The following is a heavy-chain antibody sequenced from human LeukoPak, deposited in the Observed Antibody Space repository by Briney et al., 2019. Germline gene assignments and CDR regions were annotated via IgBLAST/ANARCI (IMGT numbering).Heavy chain of an antibody. D-gene: IGHD3-22*01. CDR3: AREYLSSGYYSDFDY. CDR2: ISYDGSNK. Sequence: PGGSLRLSCAASGFTFSSYAMHWVRQAPGKGLEWVAVISYDGSNKYYADSVKGRFTISRDNSKNTLYLQMNSLRAEDTAVYCCAREYLSSGYYSDFDYWGQGTLVTVSS. J-gene: IGHJ4*02. V-gene: IGHV3-30-3*01. CDR1: GFTFSSYA.